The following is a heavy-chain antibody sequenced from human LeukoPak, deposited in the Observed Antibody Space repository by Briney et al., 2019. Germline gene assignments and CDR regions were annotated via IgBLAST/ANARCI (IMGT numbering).Heavy chain of an antibody. CDR2: IFYSGST. CDR1: GGSISGYY. D-gene: IGHD3-3*01. J-gene: IGHJ4*02. CDR3: ARIQGTDFWSGYYLDY. Sequence: KPSETLSLTCTVSGGSISGYYWSWIRQPPGKGLEWIGYIFYSGSTNYNPSLKSRVTISVDTSKNQFSLKLSSVTAADTAVYYCARIQGTDFWSGYYLDYWGQGTLVTVSS. V-gene: IGHV4-59*01.